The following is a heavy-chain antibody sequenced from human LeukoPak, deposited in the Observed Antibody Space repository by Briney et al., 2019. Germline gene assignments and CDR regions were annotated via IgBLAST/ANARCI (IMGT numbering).Heavy chain of an antibody. J-gene: IGHJ4*02. CDR1: GGSFSGYY. CDR3: ARGGGGLWFGERERLDY. V-gene: IGHV4-34*01. CDR2: INHSGST. D-gene: IGHD3-10*01. Sequence: PSETLSLTCAVYGGSFSGYYWSWIRQPPGKGLEWIGEINHSGSTNFNPSLKSRVTISVDTSKNQFSLKLSSVTAADTAVYYCARGGGGLWFGERERLDYWGQGTLVTVSS.